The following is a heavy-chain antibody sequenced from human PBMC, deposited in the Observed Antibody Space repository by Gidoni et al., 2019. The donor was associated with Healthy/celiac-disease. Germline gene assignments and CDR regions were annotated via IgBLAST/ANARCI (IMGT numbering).Heavy chain of an antibody. CDR1: GYTFTSYY. J-gene: IGHJ5*02. CDR2: INPSGGST. CDR3: ARDPGGRGEQQLVLYNWFDP. D-gene: IGHD6-13*01. V-gene: IGHV1-46*01. Sequence: QVQLVQSGAEVKKPGASVKVSCKASGYTFTSYYMHWVRQAPGQGLEWMGIINPSGGSTSYAQKFQGRVTMTRDTSTSTVYMELSSLRSEDTAVYYCARDPGGRGEQQLVLYNWFDPWGQGTLVTVSS.